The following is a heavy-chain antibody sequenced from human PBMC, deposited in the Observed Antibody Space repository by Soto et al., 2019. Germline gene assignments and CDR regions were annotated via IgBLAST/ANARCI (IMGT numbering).Heavy chain of an antibody. CDR2: IYWDDDK. CDR1: GFSLSTSGVG. Sequence: QITLKESGPTLVKPTQTLTLTCTFSGFSLSTSGVGVGWIRQPPGKALEWLALIYWDDDKRYSPSLKSRLTXXXXTXKXQVVLTMTXXXPVXXXXXXXXXXXXXXXFDWRRYYYYYYMDVXXXGXXXTVS. V-gene: IGHV2-5*02. J-gene: IGHJ6*03. D-gene: IGHD3-9*01. CDR3: XXXXXXXXFDWRRYYYYYYMDV.